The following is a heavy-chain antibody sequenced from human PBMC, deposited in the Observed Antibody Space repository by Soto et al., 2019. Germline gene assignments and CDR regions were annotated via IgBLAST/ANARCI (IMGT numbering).Heavy chain of an antibody. V-gene: IGHV3-30*18. D-gene: IGHD6-19*01. CDR3: AKGGRQWLVTSDFNY. CDR1: GFTFSDYA. J-gene: IGHJ4*02. CDR2: VSHDGGNT. Sequence: VQLVESGGGVVQPGRSLRLSCAASGFTFSDYAMHWVRQAPGKGLEWVAVVSHDGGNTHYADSVKGRFTIPRDSSKNAVSLEMTSLRAEETAVYYCAKGGRQWLVTSDFNYWGQGALVTVSS.